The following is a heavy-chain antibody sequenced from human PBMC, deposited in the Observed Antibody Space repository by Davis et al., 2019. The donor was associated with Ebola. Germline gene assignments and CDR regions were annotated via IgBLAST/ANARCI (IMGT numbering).Heavy chain of an antibody. Sequence: AASVKVSCKTSGYIFTRYSIHWVRQAPGEGLEWVGWINGGNGDTKCSQKFRDRVTITRDTSASTSYMELSSLRSEDTAVFYCARGKTVAGTRGLSWFDPWGPGTLVTVSS. V-gene: IGHV1-3*01. CDR2: INGGNGDT. D-gene: IGHD6-19*01. CDR1: GYIFTRYS. J-gene: IGHJ5*02. CDR3: ARGKTVAGTRGLSWFDP.